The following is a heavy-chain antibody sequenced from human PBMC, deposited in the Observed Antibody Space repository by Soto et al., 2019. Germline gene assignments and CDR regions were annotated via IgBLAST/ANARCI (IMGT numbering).Heavy chain of an antibody. D-gene: IGHD6-13*01. J-gene: IGHJ4*02. CDR3: AKAERSWYSSSWPFEY. V-gene: IGHV3-23*01. CDR2: ISGSGGST. Sequence: EVQLLESGGGLVQPGGSLRLSCAASGFTFSSYAMSWVRQAPGKGLEWVSGISGSGGSTYYADSVKGRFSISRDNSKNTRYLQMNSLRAEDTAGYYCAKAERSWYSSSWPFEYWGQGTLVTVSS. CDR1: GFTFSSYA.